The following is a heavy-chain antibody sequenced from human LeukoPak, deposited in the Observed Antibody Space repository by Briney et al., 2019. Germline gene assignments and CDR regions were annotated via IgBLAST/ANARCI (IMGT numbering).Heavy chain of an antibody. Sequence: ASVKVSGKASENSFRTYAMNWWRQAPGQGLEWMGWINTDTGNPTYAQGFTGRFVFSLDTSVSTAYLQISSLKAEDTAVYYCARAHQPLGGLSFPDSWGQGTLVTVSS. D-gene: IGHD3-16*02. CDR1: ENSFRTYA. J-gene: IGHJ5*01. CDR3: ARAHQPLGGLSFPDS. V-gene: IGHV7-4-1*02. CDR2: INTDTGNP.